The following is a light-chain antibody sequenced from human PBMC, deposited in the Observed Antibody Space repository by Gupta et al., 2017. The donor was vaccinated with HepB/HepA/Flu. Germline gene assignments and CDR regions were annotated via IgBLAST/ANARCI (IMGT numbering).Light chain of an antibody. Sequence: QSALTQPAPVSGSPGQSITIPCTGTSSDIGTYNYVSWHQQHPGKDLILVIYDVTNRASGVSNCFSGSKSGTTASLTISEVQAEDEDYYYCSSYTSSSVVFGGGTKVTVL. CDR1: SSDIGTYNY. CDR2: DVT. V-gene: IGLV2-14*03. J-gene: IGLJ2*01. CDR3: SSYTSSSVV.